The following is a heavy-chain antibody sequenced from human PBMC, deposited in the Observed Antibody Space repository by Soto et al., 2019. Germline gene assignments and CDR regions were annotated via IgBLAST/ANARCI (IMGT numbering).Heavy chain of an antibody. CDR3: ARASGDYLYFFDY. CDR2: IYWTGSA. CDR1: GGSITNENYY. D-gene: IGHD4-17*01. V-gene: IGHV4-30-4*01. J-gene: IGHJ4*02. Sequence: SETLSLTCTVSGGSITNENYYWSWIRQPPGKGLEWVGYIYWTGSAYYNPSLKGRVTIALDTASNQFSLNLSSVTAADTAVFYCARASGDYLYFFDYWGQGALVTVSS.